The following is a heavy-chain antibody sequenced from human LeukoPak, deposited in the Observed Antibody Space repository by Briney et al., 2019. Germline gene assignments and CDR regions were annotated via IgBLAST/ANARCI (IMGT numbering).Heavy chain of an antibody. J-gene: IGHJ4*02. V-gene: IGHV3-21*01. CDR1: GFTFSSYR. D-gene: IGHD6-13*01. CDR2: ISSSSSYI. Sequence: GGSLRLSCAASGFTFSSYRMNWVRQAPGKGLEWVSSISSSSSYIYYADSVKGRFTISRDNAKNSLYLQMNSLRAEDTAVYYCARDYSSSWYGGFDYWGQGTLVTVSS. CDR3: ARDYSSSWYGGFDY.